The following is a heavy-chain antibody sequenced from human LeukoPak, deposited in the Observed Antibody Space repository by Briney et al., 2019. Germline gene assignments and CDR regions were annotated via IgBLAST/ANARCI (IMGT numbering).Heavy chain of an antibody. CDR2: IRYDGSNK. CDR1: GFTFSDYG. Sequence: GGSLRLSCAAFGFTFSDYGMHWVRQAPGRGLEWVAFIRYDGSNKYYADSVKGRFTISRDNSKNTLYLQMNTLRAEDTAVYFCHKGYWSGYSFDNWFDPWGQGTLVTVSS. D-gene: IGHD3-3*01. V-gene: IGHV3-30*02. CDR3: HKGYWSGYSFDNWFDP. J-gene: IGHJ5*02.